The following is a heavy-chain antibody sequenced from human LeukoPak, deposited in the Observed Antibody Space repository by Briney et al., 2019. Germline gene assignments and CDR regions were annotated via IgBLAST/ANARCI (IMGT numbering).Heavy chain of an antibody. CDR3: AKDPKKGYGEIYYFDY. CDR2: IGNDGRAK. J-gene: IGHJ4*02. Sequence: PGGSLRLSCVASGFSFSNYGIHWVRQAPGKGLEWVAVIGNDGRAKYYADSVRGRFTISRDNSKNTLYLQMNSLRAEDTAVYYCAKDPKKGYGEIYYFDYWGQGTLVTVSS. CDR1: GFSFSNYG. D-gene: IGHD4-17*01. V-gene: IGHV3-30*18.